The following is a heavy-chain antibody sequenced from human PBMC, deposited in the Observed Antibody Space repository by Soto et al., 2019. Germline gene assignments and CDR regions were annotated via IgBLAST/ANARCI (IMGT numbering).Heavy chain of an antibody. CDR1: GGSISSSSYY. CDR3: ARRSDGWSYFDY. V-gene: IGHV4-39*01. Sequence: LSLTCTVSGGSISSSSYYWGWIRQPPGKGLEWIGSIYYSGSTYYNPSLKSRVTISVDTSKNQFSLKLSSVTAADTAVYYCARRSDGWSYFDYWGQGTLVTVSS. J-gene: IGHJ4*02. CDR2: IYYSGST. D-gene: IGHD2-15*01.